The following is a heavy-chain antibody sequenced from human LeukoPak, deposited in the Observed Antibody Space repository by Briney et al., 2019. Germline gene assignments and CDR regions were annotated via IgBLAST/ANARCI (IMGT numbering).Heavy chain of an antibody. CDR2: ISGSGGST. CDR3: AKERESSGWYEGGSDY. Sequence: GGSLRLSCAASGFTFSSYAMSWVRQAPGKGLEWVSAISGSGGSTYYADSVKGRFTISRDNSKNTLYLQMNSLRAEDTAVYYCAKERESSGWYEGGSDYWGQGTLVTVSS. V-gene: IGHV3-23*01. D-gene: IGHD6-19*01. J-gene: IGHJ4*02. CDR1: GFTFSSYA.